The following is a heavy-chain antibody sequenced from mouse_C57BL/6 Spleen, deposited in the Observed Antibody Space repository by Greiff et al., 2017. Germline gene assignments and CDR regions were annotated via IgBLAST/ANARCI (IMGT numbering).Heavy chain of an antibody. V-gene: IGHV14-2*01. CDR2: IDPEDGET. D-gene: IGHD5-1-1*01. J-gene: IGHJ3*01. CDR1: GFNIKDYY. CDR3: EIEAY. Sequence: EVKLVESGAELVKPGASVKLSCTASGFNIKDYYMHWVKQRTEQGLEWIGRIDPEDGETKYAPKFPGKATITADTSSNAAYLQLSSLTSEDTAVYYCEIEAYWRQGTLVTVSA.